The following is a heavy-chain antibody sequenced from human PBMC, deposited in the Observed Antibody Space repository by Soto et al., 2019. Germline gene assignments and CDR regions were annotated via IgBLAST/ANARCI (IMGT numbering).Heavy chain of an antibody. CDR3: AKERLGRGIDY. CDR2: VNNGGGGT. J-gene: IGHJ4*02. D-gene: IGHD3-10*01. CDR1: GFTFSNYA. V-gene: IGHV3-23*01. Sequence: EVLLLDSGGGLVQPGGSLRLSCAASGFTFSNYAMTWVRQAPGKGPEGISTVNNGGGGTYYADSVKGRFTISRDKSKNALYLQVSSPRAEDTAVYYCAKERLGRGIDYWGQGSLVTVSS.